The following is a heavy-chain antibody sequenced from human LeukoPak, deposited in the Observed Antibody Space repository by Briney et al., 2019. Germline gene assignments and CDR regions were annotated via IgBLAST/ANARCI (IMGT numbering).Heavy chain of an antibody. D-gene: IGHD4-23*01. Sequence: GASVKVSSKASGYTFTSYGISWVRQAPGQGLEWMGWISAYNGNTNYAQKLQGRVTMTTDTSTSTAYMELRSLRSDDTAVYYCARDSPTTVVTRDYYYGMDVWGQGTTVTVSS. CDR3: ARDSPTTVVTRDYYYGMDV. J-gene: IGHJ6*02. CDR2: ISAYNGNT. CDR1: GYTFTSYG. V-gene: IGHV1-18*01.